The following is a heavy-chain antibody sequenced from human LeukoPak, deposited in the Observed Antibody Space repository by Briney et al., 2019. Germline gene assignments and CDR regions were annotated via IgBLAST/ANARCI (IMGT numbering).Heavy chain of an antibody. J-gene: IGHJ4*02. CDR2: IIPIFGTA. CDR3: ARDDGGNSIY. D-gene: IGHD4-23*01. CDR1: GGTFSSYA. V-gene: IGHV1-69*05. Sequence: ASVKVSCKASGGTFSSYAISWVRQAPGQGLEWMGRIIPIFGTANYAQKFQGRVTITTDESTSTAYMELSSLRSEDTAVYYCARDDGGNSIYWGQGTLVTVSS.